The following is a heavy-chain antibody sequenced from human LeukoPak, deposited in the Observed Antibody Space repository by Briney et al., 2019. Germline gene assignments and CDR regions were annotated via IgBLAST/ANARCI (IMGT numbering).Heavy chain of an antibody. CDR1: GITFSSSD. CDR2: ISASARST. D-gene: IGHD1-1*01. Sequence: GGSLRLSCAASGITFSSSDMSWVRQAPGKGLEWASSISASARSTFYADSVKGRFTISRDNSKNTLYLQMNSLRAEDTAVYYCVKGTSNLDYWGQGTLVTVSS. J-gene: IGHJ4*02. V-gene: IGHV3-23*01. CDR3: VKGTSNLDY.